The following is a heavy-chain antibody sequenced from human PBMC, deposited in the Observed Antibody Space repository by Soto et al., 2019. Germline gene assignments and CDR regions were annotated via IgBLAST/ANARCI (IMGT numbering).Heavy chain of an antibody. J-gene: IGHJ4*02. D-gene: IGHD3-22*01. V-gene: IGHV4-30-4*01. CDR3: ARATYYYDSSGYYYFDY. CDR2: IYYSGST. CDR1: GGSISSDDYY. Sequence: QVQLQESGPGLVKPSQTLSLTCTVSGGSISSDDYYWSWIRQPPGKGLEWIGYIYYSGSTYYNPSLKSRVTISVDTSKNQFSLKLSSVTAADTAVYYCARATYYYDSSGYYYFDYWGQGTLVTVSS.